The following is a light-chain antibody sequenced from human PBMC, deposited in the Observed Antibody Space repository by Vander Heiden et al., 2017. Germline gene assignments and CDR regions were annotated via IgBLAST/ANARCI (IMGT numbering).Light chain of an antibody. J-gene: IGKJ3*01. CDR1: QSVS. CDR3: QQYGSSYI. V-gene: IGKV3-20*01. CDR2: GAS. Sequence: EIVLTQSPGTLSLSPGERATLSCRASQSVSRLLIYGASSRATGIPDRFSGSGSGTDFTLTISRLEPEDFAVYYCQQYGSSYIFGHGTKVDIK.